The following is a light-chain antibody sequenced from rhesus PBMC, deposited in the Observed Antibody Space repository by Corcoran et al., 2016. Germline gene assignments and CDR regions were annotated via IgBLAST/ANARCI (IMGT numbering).Light chain of an antibody. CDR2: YSS. CDR1: QSVGST. J-gene: IGKJ2*01. Sequence: ETVMMQSPATLSLSPGERATLSCRASQSVGSTLAWYQQKPGQAPRLLIYYSSPRATGIPDRFRATGSWTEVTLTISSLDPEDVGIYYCQKYNDWPYSFGQGTKIEIK. V-gene: IGKV3-35*02. CDR3: QKYNDWPYS.